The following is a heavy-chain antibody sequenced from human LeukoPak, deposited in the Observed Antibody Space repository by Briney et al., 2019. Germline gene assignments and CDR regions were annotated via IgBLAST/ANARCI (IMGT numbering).Heavy chain of an antibody. D-gene: IGHD3-16*02. CDR3: AKSPYRFDALDI. CDR1: GFTVSSNY. CDR2: IYSGGST. V-gene: IGHV3-66*01. J-gene: IGHJ3*02. Sequence: GGSLRLSCAASGFTVSSNYMNWVRQAPGKGLEWVSVIYSGGSTYYADSVKGRFTISRDNSKNTLYLQMSSLRAEDTAVYYCAKSPYRFDALDIWGQGTMVTVSS.